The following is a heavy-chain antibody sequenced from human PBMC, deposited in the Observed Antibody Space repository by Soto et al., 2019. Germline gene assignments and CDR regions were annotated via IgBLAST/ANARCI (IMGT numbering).Heavy chain of an antibody. V-gene: IGHV3-48*02. J-gene: IGHJ4*01. CDR3: ATEDWRSACYGDYEDYLDY. CDR2: ISSSSSTI. CDR1: GFTPSSYS. D-gene: IGHD4-17*01. Sequence: WGSRRLSWAASGFTPSSYSINWVRQAPGKGLEWGSYISSSSSTIYYADSLKGRFTISRDNAKNSLYLQMNSLRDGDAAVYYCATEDWRSACYGDYEDYLDYWGQGTLVTVSS.